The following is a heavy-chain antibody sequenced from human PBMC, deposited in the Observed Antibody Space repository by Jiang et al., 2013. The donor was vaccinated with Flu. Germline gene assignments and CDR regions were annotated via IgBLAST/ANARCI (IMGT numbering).Heavy chain of an antibody. CDR3: ARGRVGWELRYFDY. CDR2: INHSGST. V-gene: IGHV4-34*01. Sequence: LLKPSETLSLTCAVYGGSFSGYYWSWIRQPPGKGLEWIGEINHSGSTNYNPSLKSRVTISVDTSKNQFSLKLSSVTAADTAVYYCARGRVGWELRYFDYWGQGTLVTVSS. CDR1: GGSFSGYY. J-gene: IGHJ4*02. D-gene: IGHD1-26*01.